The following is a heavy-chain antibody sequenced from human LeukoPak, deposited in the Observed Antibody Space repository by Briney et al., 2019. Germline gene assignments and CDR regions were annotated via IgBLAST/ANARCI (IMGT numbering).Heavy chain of an antibody. CDR1: GFTFSSYW. V-gene: IGHV3-7*01. CDR2: IKQDGSEK. Sequence: AGGSLRLSCAASGFTFSSYWMSWVRQAPGKGLEWVANIKQDGSEKYYVDSVKGRFTISRDNAKNSLYLQMNSLRAEDTAVYYCARAAYCSSTSCGSPFDYWGQGTLVTVSS. D-gene: IGHD2-2*01. CDR3: ARAAYCSSTSCGSPFDY. J-gene: IGHJ4*02.